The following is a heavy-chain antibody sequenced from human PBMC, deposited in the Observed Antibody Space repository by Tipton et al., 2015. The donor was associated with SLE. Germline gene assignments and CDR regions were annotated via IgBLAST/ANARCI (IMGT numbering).Heavy chain of an antibody. V-gene: IGHV4-59*11. CDR2: LYYSGST. Sequence: TLSLTCTVSGGSISSHYWSWIRQPPGKGLEWIGYLYYSGSTNYNPSLKSRVTISVDTSKNQFSLKLSSVTAADTAVYFCARAGLLWFRELFDYWGQGTLVTVSS. CDR3: ARAGLLWFRELFDY. D-gene: IGHD3-10*01. J-gene: IGHJ4*02. CDR1: GGSISSHY.